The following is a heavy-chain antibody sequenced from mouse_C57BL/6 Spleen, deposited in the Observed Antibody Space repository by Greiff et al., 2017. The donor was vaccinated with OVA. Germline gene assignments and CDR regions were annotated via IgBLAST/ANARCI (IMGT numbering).Heavy chain of an antibody. J-gene: IGHJ1*03. CDR2: ISGGGGNT. V-gene: IGHV5-9*01. CDR1: GFTFSSYT. CDR3: ARHPHGSDWYFDV. Sequence: EVKLVESGGGLVKPGGSLKLSCAASGFTFSSYTMSWVRQTPEKRLEWVATISGGGGNTYYPDSVKGRFTISRDNAKNTLHLQMSSLRSEDTALYYCARHPHGSDWYFDVWGTGTTVTVSS. D-gene: IGHD1-1*01.